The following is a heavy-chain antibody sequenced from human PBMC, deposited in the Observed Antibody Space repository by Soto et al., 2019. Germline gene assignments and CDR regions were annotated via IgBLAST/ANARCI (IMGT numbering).Heavy chain of an antibody. D-gene: IGHD3-10*01. J-gene: IGHJ6*02. Sequence: QVQLVQSGAEVKKPGASVKVSCKASGYTFTSYAMHWVRQAPGQRLEWMGWINAGNGNTKYSQKFQGRVTITRDTSARTAYMELSSLRSEDTAVYYCASERVKGSGSPSRYYYGMDVWGQGTTVTVSS. CDR1: GYTFTSYA. CDR2: INAGNGNT. V-gene: IGHV1-3*01. CDR3: ASERVKGSGSPSRYYYGMDV.